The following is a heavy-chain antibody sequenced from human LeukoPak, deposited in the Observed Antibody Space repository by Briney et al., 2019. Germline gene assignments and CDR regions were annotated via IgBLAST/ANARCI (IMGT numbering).Heavy chain of an antibody. CDR3: ARGTHYSNRIINYYYYGMDV. D-gene: IGHD4-11*01. J-gene: IGHJ6*02. V-gene: IGHV4-34*01. Sequence: KPSETRSLICAVYGGSFSGDYWSWNRQPPGKGLEWIGEINHSGITNYNPSLKSRVTISVDTSKNQFSPKLSSVTAADTAVYYCARGTHYSNRIINYYYYGMDVLGQGTTVTVSS. CDR1: GGSFSGDY. CDR2: INHSGIT.